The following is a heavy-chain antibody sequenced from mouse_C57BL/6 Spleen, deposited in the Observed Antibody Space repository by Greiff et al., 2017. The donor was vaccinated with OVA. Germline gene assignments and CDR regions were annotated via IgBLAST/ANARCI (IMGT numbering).Heavy chain of an antibody. CDR3: AVITTVAYYFDY. J-gene: IGHJ2*01. V-gene: IGHV1-64*01. CDR1: GYTFTSYW. CDR2: IHPNSGST. D-gene: IGHD1-1*01. Sequence: QVQLQQSGAELVKPGASVKLSCKASGYTFTSYWMHWVKQRPGQGLEWIGMIHPNSGSTNYNEKFKSKATLTVDKSSSTAYMQLSSLTSEDSAVYYCAVITTVAYYFDYWGQGTTLTVSS.